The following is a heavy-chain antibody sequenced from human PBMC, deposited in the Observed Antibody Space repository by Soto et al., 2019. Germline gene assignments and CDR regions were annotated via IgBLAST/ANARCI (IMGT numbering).Heavy chain of an antibody. V-gene: IGHV3-7*01. CDR3: ERAEIVATISFFDY. J-gene: IGHJ4*02. CDR2: IKQDGSEK. Sequence: EVQLVESGGGLVQPGGSLRLSCAASGFTFSSYWMSWVRQSPGKGLEWVANIKQDGSEKYYVDSVKGRFTISRDNAKNSLYLQMNSLRAEDTAVYYCERAEIVATISFFDYWGQGTLVTVSS. CDR1: GFTFSSYW. D-gene: IGHD5-12*01.